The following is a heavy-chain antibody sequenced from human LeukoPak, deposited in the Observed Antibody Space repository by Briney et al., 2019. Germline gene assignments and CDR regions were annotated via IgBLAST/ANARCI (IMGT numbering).Heavy chain of an antibody. J-gene: IGHJ4*02. Sequence: SVKVSCKASGYTFTSYGISWVRQATGQGLEWMGGIIPIFGTANYAQKFQGRVTITTDESTSTAYMELSSLRSEDTAVYYCARHSSGYPIDYWGQGTLVTVSS. D-gene: IGHD3-3*01. V-gene: IGHV1-69*05. CDR3: ARHSSGYPIDY. CDR2: IIPIFGTA. CDR1: GYTFTSYG.